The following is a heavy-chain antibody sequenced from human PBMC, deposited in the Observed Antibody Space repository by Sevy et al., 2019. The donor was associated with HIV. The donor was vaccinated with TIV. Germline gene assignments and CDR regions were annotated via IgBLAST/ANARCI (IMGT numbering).Heavy chain of an antibody. J-gene: IGHJ4*02. Sequence: ASVKVSCKASGYSFTRYGISWVRQAPGQGLEWMGWISDHNGDTNYAQKFQGRITMTTDTSTSTAYMELRSLRSDDTAVYYCARDYCSGGSCYGALAYWGQGTLVTVSS. CDR3: ARDYCSGGSCYGALAY. V-gene: IGHV1-18*01. D-gene: IGHD2-15*01. CDR1: GYSFTRYG. CDR2: ISDHNGDT.